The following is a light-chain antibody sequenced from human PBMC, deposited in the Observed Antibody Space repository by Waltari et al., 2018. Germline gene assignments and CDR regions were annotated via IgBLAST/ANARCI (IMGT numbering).Light chain of an antibody. V-gene: IGLV1-44*01. CDR1: YSNIGRHT. J-gene: IGLJ1*01. Sequence: SVLTQPPSASGTPGQRLTISCSGTYSNIGRHTVNWYQVFPGRAPKRLIYRNDQRPLGVPGRFSGSKSGTSATRIISGPLSEDEAEYYCAAWEDGVNIHYVFGSGTKVTVL. CDR2: RND. CDR3: AAWEDGVNIHYV.